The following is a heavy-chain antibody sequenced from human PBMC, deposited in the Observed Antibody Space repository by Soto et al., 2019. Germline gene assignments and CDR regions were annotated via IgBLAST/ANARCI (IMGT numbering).Heavy chain of an antibody. J-gene: IGHJ4*02. CDR1: GGTFSKLG. CDR2: SFPNFASV. V-gene: IGHV1-69*01. CDR3: ARKSGMGATVAIAFDN. D-gene: IGHD1-26*01. Sequence: QVQLVESGDEVTKPGSSVKVSCKASGGTFSKLGITSGQQAPGQGFEWTGESFPNFASVKYAQRCQGRVTITANAYTSTAFIDLSKVTHDGTAMYYCARKSGMGATVAIAFDNGGQGTLVLVSS.